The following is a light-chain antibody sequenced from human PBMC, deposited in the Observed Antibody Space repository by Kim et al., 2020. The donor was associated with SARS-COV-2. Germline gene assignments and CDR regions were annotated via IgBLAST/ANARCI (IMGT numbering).Light chain of an antibody. CDR1: STGVGADDY. CDR2: DVT. Sequence: QSVTISCTGNSTGVGADDYVTWYQEHPGKAPKLIIYDVTKRPSGVPDRFSGSKSGNTASLTISGLQADDEATYSCCSFAGTSTHLVFGTGTKVTVL. V-gene: IGLV2-11*03. CDR3: CSFAGTSTHLV. J-gene: IGLJ1*01.